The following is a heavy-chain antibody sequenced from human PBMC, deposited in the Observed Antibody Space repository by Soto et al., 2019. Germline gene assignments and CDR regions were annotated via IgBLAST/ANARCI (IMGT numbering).Heavy chain of an antibody. V-gene: IGHV3-30*18. J-gene: IGHJ6*02. CDR1: GFTFSSYG. CDR3: AKPSDYGDYVMDV. CDR2: ISYDGSNK. Sequence: PGGSLRLSCAASGFTFSSYGMHWVRQAPGKGLEWVAVISYDGSNKYYADSVKGRFTISRDNSKNTLYPQMNSLRAEDTAVYYCAKPSDYGDYVMDVWGQGTTVTVSS. D-gene: IGHD4-17*01.